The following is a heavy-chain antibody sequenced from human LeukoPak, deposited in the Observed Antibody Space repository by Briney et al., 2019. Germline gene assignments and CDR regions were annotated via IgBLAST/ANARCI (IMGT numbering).Heavy chain of an antibody. D-gene: IGHD6-13*01. Sequence: SQTLSLTCAISGDSVSSNSAAWNWIRLSPSRGLEWQGRTFYRSTWYNDYSESVKSRITINPDTSENQFSLHLNSLTPEDTAVYYCARASSSWYVGDYFGHWGQGTQVTVSS. CDR3: ARASSSWYVGDYFGH. CDR1: GDSVSSNSAA. V-gene: IGHV6-1*01. CDR2: TFYRSTWYN. J-gene: IGHJ4*02.